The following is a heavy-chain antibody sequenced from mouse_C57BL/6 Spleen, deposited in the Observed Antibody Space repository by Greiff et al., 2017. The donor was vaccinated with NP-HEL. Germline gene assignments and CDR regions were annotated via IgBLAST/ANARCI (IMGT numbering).Heavy chain of an antibody. CDR1: GYSITSGYY. J-gene: IGHJ4*01. V-gene: IGHV3-6*01. CDR3: AREFLYDGYYYAMDY. D-gene: IGHD2-3*01. CDR2: ISYDGSN. Sequence: EVKLQESGPGLVKPSQSLSLTCSVTGYSITSGYYWNWIRQFPGNKLEWMGYISYDGSNKYNPSLKNRISITRDTSKNQFFLKLNAVTTEDTATYYCAREFLYDGYYYAMDYWGQGTSVTVSS.